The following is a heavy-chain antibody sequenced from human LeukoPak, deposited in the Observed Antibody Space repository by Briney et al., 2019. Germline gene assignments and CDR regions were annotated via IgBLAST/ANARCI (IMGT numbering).Heavy chain of an antibody. Sequence: GASVKVSCKATSRINWLRQATGQGLEWMGWMNPHSGNTGYARKFQDRVTMTRDTSTSTAYMELSSLRSEDAAVYYCARRGHLSGYDPTNFGFWGQGTLVTVSS. CDR2: MNPHSGNT. CDR3: ARRGHLSGYDPTNFGF. CDR1: TSR. J-gene: IGHJ4*02. D-gene: IGHD5-12*01. V-gene: IGHV1-8*02.